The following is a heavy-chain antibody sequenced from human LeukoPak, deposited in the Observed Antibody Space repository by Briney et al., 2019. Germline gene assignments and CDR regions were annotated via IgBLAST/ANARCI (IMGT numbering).Heavy chain of an antibody. Sequence: VASVKVSCKASGYTFTGYYMHWVRQAPGQGLEWMGWINPNSGGTNYAQKFQGRVTVTRDTSISTAYMELSRLRSDDTAVYYCARSPYSSSSGWFDPWGQGTLVTVSS. D-gene: IGHD6-6*01. CDR2: INPNSGGT. CDR3: ARSPYSSSSGWFDP. CDR1: GYTFTGYY. J-gene: IGHJ5*02. V-gene: IGHV1-2*02.